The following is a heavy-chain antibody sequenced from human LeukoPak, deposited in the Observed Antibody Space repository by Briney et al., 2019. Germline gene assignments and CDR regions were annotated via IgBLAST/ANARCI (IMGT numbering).Heavy chain of an antibody. V-gene: IGHV3-7*01. CDR2: IKEDGSEK. Sequence: GGSLRLSCAASGFTFSDHYMNWVRQAPGKGLEWVASIKEDGSEKYYVDFVKGRFTISRDNANNSLYLQMNSLRDEDTAVYYCAREFTPLIQFWPRSLDDRYGMDVWGQGTTVTVSS. CDR3: AREFTPLIQFWPRSLDDRYGMDV. CDR1: GFTFSDHY. D-gene: IGHD5-18*01. J-gene: IGHJ6*02.